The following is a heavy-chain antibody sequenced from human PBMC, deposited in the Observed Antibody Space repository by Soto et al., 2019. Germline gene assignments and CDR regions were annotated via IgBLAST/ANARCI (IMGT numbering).Heavy chain of an antibody. J-gene: IGHJ3*02. V-gene: IGHV3-23*01. D-gene: IGHD3-10*01. CDR1: GFAFGNYP. CDR2: ISGSGGMA. CDR3: ATDRTMARGLRAFDI. Sequence: EAQLLQSGGGLVPPGGSLRLSCVASGFAFGNYPMAWVRQTPGKGLAWVSTISGSGGMADYEDSVRGRFTVSIDHSKDTVHLQMNRLRADYTCVYYCATDRTMARGLRAFDIWGQGTKVSISS.